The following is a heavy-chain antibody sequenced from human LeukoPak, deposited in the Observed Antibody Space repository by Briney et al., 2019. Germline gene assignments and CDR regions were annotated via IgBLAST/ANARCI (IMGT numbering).Heavy chain of an antibody. D-gene: IGHD6-19*01. CDR1: GFTFSSYA. Sequence: GGSLRLSCAASGFTFSSYAMHWVRQAPGKGLEWVAFIRYDGSSKYYADSVKGRFTISRDNAKNSLYLQMNSLRAEDTAVYYCARGRIAVTGPHYFDYWGQGTLVTVSS. J-gene: IGHJ4*02. V-gene: IGHV3-30*02. CDR3: ARGRIAVTGPHYFDY. CDR2: IRYDGSSK.